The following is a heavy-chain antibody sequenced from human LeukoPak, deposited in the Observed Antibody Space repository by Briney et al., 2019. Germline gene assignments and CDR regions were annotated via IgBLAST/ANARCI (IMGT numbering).Heavy chain of an antibody. Sequence: SETLSLTCAVYGESFSGYYWNWIRQPPGKGLEWIGEINHSGSTNYNPSLKSRVTISVDTSKNQFSLKLSSVTAADTAVYYCARVGLLLAPAHWGQGTLVTVSS. D-gene: IGHD1-26*01. J-gene: IGHJ1*01. CDR3: ARVGLLLAPAH. CDR2: INHSGST. CDR1: GESFSGYY. V-gene: IGHV4-34*01.